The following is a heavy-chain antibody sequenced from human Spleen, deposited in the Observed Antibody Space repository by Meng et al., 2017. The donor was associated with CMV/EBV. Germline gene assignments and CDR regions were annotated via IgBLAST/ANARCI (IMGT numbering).Heavy chain of an antibody. D-gene: IGHD1-26*01. Sequence: GESLKISCAASGFTFSDYYMSWIRQAPGKGLEWVSYIDSGSTIYYAGSVKGRFTISRDNAKNSLYLQMNSLRAEDTAVYYCARSRKYSGTLFDYWGQGTLVTVSS. J-gene: IGHJ4*02. V-gene: IGHV3-11*01. CDR3: ARSRKYSGTLFDY. CDR2: IDSGSTI. CDR1: GFTFSDYY.